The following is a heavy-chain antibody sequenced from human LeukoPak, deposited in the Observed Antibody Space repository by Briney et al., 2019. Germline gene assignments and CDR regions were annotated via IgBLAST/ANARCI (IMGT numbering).Heavy chain of an antibody. D-gene: IGHD6-6*01. Sequence: NPSETLSLTCAVYGGSFSGYYWSWIRQPPGKGLEWIGEINHSGSTNYNPSLKSRVTISVDTSKNQFSLKLSSVTAADTAVYYCARGRIAARPFDYWGQGTLVTVSS. CDR1: GGSFSGYY. CDR3: ARGRIAARPFDY. CDR2: INHSGST. V-gene: IGHV4-34*01. J-gene: IGHJ4*02.